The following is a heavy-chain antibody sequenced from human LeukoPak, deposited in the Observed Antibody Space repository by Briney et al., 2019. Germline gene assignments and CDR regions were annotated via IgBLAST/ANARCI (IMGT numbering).Heavy chain of an antibody. Sequence: SETLSLTCTVSGYSISSGYYWGWIRQPPGKGLEWIGSIYHSGSTYYNPSLKSRVTISVDMSKNQFSLKLSSVTAADTAVYYCARVQSRLSWFDPWGQGTLVTVSS. CDR3: ARVQSRLSWFDP. CDR2: IYHSGST. V-gene: IGHV4-38-2*02. CDR1: GYSISSGYY. J-gene: IGHJ5*02.